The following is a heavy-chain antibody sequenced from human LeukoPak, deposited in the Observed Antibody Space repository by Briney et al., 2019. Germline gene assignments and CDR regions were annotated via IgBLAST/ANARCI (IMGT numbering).Heavy chain of an antibody. CDR1: GFTFHDYA. V-gene: IGHV3-9*01. CDR2: ISWNSGII. D-gene: IGHD4-11*01. J-gene: IGHJ5*02. CDR3: AKDQQSISYSP. Sequence: GGSLRLSCAASGFTFHDYAMHWVRQAPGKGLEWVSGISWNSGIIGYADPVKGRFTISRDNSKNTLYLQMNSLRVEDTAIYNCAKDQQSISYSPWGQGTLVTVSS.